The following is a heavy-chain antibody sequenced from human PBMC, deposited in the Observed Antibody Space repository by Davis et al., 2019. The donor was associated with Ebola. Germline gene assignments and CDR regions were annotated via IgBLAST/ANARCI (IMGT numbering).Heavy chain of an antibody. CDR2: ISYDGSNK. D-gene: IGHD5-12*01. V-gene: IGHV3-30*19. CDR1: GFTFSSSG. Sequence: PGGSLRLSCAASGFTFSSSGMHWVRQAPGKGLEWVAVISYDGSNKYYADSVKGRFTISRDNSKNTLYLQMNSLRAEDTAVYYCAKDGGYDFAFDVWGQGTVVTVSS. CDR3: AKDGGYDFAFDV. J-gene: IGHJ3*01.